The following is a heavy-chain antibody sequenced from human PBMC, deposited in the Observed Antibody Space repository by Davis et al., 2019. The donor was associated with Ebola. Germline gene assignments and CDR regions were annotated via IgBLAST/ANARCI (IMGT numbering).Heavy chain of an antibody. V-gene: IGHV4-34*01. CDR3: ARAPMVRGVIIKEVWDY. J-gene: IGHJ4*02. CDR1: GGSFSGYY. CDR2: INHSGST. D-gene: IGHD3-10*01. Sequence: SETLSLTCAVYGGSFSGYYWSWIRQPPGKGLEWIGEINHSGSTNYNPSLKSRVPISVDTSKNQFSLKLSSVTAADTAVYYCARAPMVRGVIIKEVWDYWGQGTLVTVSS.